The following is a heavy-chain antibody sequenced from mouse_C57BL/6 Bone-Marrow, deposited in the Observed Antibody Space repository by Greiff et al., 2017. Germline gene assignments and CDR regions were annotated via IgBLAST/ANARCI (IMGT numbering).Heavy chain of an antibody. CDR1: GYTFTSYG. D-gene: IGHD1-1*01. J-gene: IGHJ2*01. CDR2: IYPRSGNT. V-gene: IGHV1-81*01. Sequence: QVQLQQSGAELARPGASVKLSCKASGYTFTSYGISWVKQRTGQGLEWIGEIYPRSGNTYYNEKFKGKATLTADKSSSTAYMELRSLTSEDSAVYFCARPSFYYDYFDDWGQGTTLTVSS. CDR3: ARPSFYYDYFDD.